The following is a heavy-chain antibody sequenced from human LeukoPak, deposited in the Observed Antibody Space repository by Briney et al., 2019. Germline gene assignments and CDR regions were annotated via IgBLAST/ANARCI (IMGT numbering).Heavy chain of an antibody. CDR2: IKQDGSEK. D-gene: IGHD6-19*01. CDR1: GFTFSNYW. Sequence: PGGSLRLSCAASGFTFSNYWMSWVRQAPGKGQEWVANIKQDGSEKYYVDSVKGRFTISRDNAKNSLYLQMNSLRAEDTAFYYCARGGGGSGWRWGYYFYMDVWGKGTTVTVSS. V-gene: IGHV3-7*03. J-gene: IGHJ6*03. CDR3: ARGGGGSGWRWGYYFYMDV.